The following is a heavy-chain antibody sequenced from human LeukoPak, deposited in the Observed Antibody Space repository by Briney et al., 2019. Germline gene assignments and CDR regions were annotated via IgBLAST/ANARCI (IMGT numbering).Heavy chain of an antibody. CDR2: IDGGAVKT. CDR3: VKESPHWTVTPGD. Sequence: PGGSLRLSCIASGFRFDAFTIGWVRQAPGKGLEWVSGIDGGAVKTYFADSVKGRFTISRDNSKNIVHLQMNSLRAEDTGVYYCVKESPHWTVTPGDWGQGTLVIVSS. D-gene: IGHD4-17*01. V-gene: IGHV3-23*01. J-gene: IGHJ4*02. CDR1: GFRFDAFT.